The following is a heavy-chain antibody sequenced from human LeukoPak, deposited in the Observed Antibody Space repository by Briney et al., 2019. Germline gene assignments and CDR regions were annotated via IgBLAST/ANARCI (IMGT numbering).Heavy chain of an antibody. CDR3: ARIGPCWYFDL. CDR1: GYSISSGYY. Sequence: SETLSLTCTVSGYSISSGYYWGWIRQPPGKGLEWIGSIYHGGSTYYNPSLKSRVTISVDTSKNQFSLKLSSVTAADTAVYYCARIGPCWYFDLWGRGTLVTVSS. CDR2: IYHGGST. J-gene: IGHJ2*01. V-gene: IGHV4-38-2*02. D-gene: IGHD3-10*01.